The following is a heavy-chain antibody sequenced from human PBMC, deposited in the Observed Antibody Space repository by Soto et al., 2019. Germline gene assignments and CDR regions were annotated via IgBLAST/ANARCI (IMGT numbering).Heavy chain of an antibody. CDR2: IYYSGST. Sequence: QVQLQESGPGLVKPSETLSLTCTVSGGSIGTYYWTWIRQPPGKGLEWIGNIYYSGSTNYNPSLKSRVTRSLDTSKDRFFLRLRSMTAADTAVYYCARVGGYYGDYPNFDYWGQGTLVTVSS. CDR3: ARVGGYYGDYPNFDY. J-gene: IGHJ4*02. D-gene: IGHD4-17*01. V-gene: IGHV4-59*01. CDR1: GGSIGTYY.